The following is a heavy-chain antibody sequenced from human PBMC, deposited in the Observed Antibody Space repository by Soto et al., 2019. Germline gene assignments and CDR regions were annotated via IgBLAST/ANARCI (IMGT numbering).Heavy chain of an antibody. J-gene: IGHJ6*02. V-gene: IGHV4-59*01. CDR3: AKAISRSITIFGVVTDYGMDV. CDR2: IYYSGST. CDR1: GGSISSYY. Sequence: SETLSLTCTVSGGSISSYYWSWIRQPPGKGLEWIGYIYYSGSTNYNPSLKSRVTISVDTSKNQFSLKLSSVTAADTAVYYCAKAISRSITIFGVVTDYGMDVWGQGTTVTVSS. D-gene: IGHD3-3*01.